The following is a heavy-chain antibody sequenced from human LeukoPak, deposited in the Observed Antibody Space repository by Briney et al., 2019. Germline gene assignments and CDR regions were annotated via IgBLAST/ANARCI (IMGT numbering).Heavy chain of an antibody. CDR1: GGSTSSGGYY. J-gene: IGHJ4*02. V-gene: IGHV4-31*03. CDR2: IYYSGST. Sequence: SQTLSLTCTVSGGSTSSGGYYWSWIRQHPGKGLEWIGYIYYSGSTYYNPSLKSRVTISVDTSKNQFSLKLSSVTAADTAVYYCARVSPGPMATISGYFDYWGQGTLVTVSS. D-gene: IGHD5-24*01. CDR3: ARVSPGPMATISGYFDY.